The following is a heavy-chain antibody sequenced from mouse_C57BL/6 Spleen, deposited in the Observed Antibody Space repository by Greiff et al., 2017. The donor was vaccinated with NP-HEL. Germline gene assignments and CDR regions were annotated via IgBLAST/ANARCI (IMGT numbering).Heavy chain of an antibody. CDR1: GYTFTSYT. J-gene: IGHJ4*01. CDR2: INPSSGYT. D-gene: IGHD2-4*01. Sequence: QVQLQQSGAELASPGASVKMSCKASGYTFTSYTMHWVKQRPGQGLEWIGYINPSSGYTKYNQKFKDKATLTADKSSSTAYMQLSSWTAKDSAVYYCARGRDDYDGAMYGWGQGTSVTVSS. V-gene: IGHV1-4*01. CDR3: ARGRDDYDGAMYG.